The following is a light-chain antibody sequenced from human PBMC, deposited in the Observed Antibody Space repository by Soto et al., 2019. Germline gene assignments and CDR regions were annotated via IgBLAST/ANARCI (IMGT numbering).Light chain of an antibody. CDR3: QQYYSNPWT. J-gene: IGKJ1*01. V-gene: IGKV4-1*01. CDR1: QSVLYSPNNKNY. CDR2: WAS. Sequence: DIVMTQSPDSLAVSLGERATFNCKSSQSVLYSPNNKNYLAWYQQKPGQPPKLLIYWASTRESGVPDRLSGSGSGTDFTLTISSLQAEDVAVYYCQQYYSNPWTFGQGTKVEI.